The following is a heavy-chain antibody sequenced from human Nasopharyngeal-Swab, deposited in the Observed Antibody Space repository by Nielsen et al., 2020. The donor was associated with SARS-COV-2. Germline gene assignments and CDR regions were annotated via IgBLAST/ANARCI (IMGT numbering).Heavy chain of an antibody. V-gene: IGHV4-4*02. D-gene: IGHD2-15*01. Sequence: SETLSLTCAVSGGSISSSNWWRWVRQPPGKGLEWIGEIYHSGSTNYNPSLKSRVTISVDKSKNQFSLKLSSVTAADTAVYYCAREPIVVVVAASIHAFDIWGQGTMVTVSS. CDR3: AREPIVVVVAASIHAFDI. J-gene: IGHJ3*02. CDR1: GGSISSSNW. CDR2: IYHSGST.